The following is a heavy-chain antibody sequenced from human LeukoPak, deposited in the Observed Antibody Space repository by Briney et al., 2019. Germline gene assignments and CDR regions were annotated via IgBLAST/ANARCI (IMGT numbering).Heavy chain of an antibody. D-gene: IGHD2-21*02. Sequence: SVKVSCKASGCIFSSSAISWVRQAPGQGLEWMGRIIPIFGTANYAQKFQGRVTITADKSTSTAYMELSSLRSEDTAVYYCAREAVTAKVYWFVLWGQGTLVTVSS. V-gene: IGHV1-69*06. CDR2: IIPIFGTA. CDR3: AREAVTAKVYWFVL. CDR1: GCIFSSSA. J-gene: IGHJ5*02.